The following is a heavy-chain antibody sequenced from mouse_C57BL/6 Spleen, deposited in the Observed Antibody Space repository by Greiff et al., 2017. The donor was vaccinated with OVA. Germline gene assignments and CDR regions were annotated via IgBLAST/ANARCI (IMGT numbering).Heavy chain of an antibody. D-gene: IGHD1-1*01. V-gene: IGHV1-82*01. Sequence: QVQLQQSGPELVKPGASVKISCKASGYAFSSSWMNWVKQRPGKGLEWIGRIYPGDGDTNYNGKFKGKATLTADKSSSTAYMQLSSLTSEDSAVYFCARLLLRYGGYFDVWGTGTTVTVSS. CDR2: IYPGDGDT. CDR1: GYAFSSSW. CDR3: ARLLLRYGGYFDV. J-gene: IGHJ1*03.